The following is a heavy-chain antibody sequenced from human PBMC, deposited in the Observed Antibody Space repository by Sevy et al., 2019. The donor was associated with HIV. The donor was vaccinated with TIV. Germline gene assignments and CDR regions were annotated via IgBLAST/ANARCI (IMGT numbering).Heavy chain of an antibody. CDR2: IRYDGSNK. Sequence: GGSLRLSCAASGLTFSTYDMHWVRQAPGKGLEWVADIRYDGSNKYYADSVRGRFTISRDNSKNTLYLQMNSLRAEDTAVYYCARGRKTTQQWLEELDYYYGVDVWGQWTTVTVSS. CDR1: GLTFSTYD. D-gene: IGHD2-8*01. V-gene: IGHV3-33*01. CDR3: ARGRKTTQQWLEELDYYYGVDV. J-gene: IGHJ6*02.